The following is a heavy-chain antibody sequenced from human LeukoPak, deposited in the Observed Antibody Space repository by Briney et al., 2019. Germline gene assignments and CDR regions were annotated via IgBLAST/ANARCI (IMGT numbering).Heavy chain of an antibody. CDR1: GDSISNSNW. V-gene: IGHV4-4*02. D-gene: IGHD3-22*01. Sequence: PSGTLSLTCAVSGDSISNSNWWSWVRQPPGKGLEWIGNIYYSGSTNYNPSLKSRVTISVDTSKNQFSLKLSSVTAADTAVYYCTRGSIAYYYMDVWGKGTTVTISS. CDR3: TRGSIAYYYMDV. J-gene: IGHJ6*03. CDR2: IYYSGST.